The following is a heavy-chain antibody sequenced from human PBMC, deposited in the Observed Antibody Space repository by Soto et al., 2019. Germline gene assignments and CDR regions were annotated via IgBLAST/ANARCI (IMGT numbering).Heavy chain of an antibody. J-gene: IGHJ4*02. V-gene: IGHV1-69*02. CDR3: ARLSYASIAARRIKAHRTDFDY. D-gene: IGHD6-6*01. Sequence: ASVKVSCKASGGTFSSYTISWVRQAPGQGLEWMGRIIPILGIANYAQKFQGRVTITADKSTSTAYMELSSLRSEDTAVYYCARLSYASIAARRIKAHRTDFDYRAQRTALPVSA. CDR1: GGTFSSYT. CDR2: IIPILGIA.